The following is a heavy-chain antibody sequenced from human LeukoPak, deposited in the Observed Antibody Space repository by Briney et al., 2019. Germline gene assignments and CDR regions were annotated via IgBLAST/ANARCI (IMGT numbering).Heavy chain of an antibody. CDR2: ISGSGGST. Sequence: GGSLRLSCAASGFTFSSYAMSGVRQAPGKGLEWVSAISGSGGSTYYADSVKGRFTISRDNSKNTLYLQMNSLRAEDTAVYFCAKTMYYYDSTGYYYFQHWGQGTLVTVSS. V-gene: IGHV3-23*01. CDR3: AKTMYYYDSTGYYYFQH. D-gene: IGHD3-22*01. CDR1: GFTFSSYA. J-gene: IGHJ1*01.